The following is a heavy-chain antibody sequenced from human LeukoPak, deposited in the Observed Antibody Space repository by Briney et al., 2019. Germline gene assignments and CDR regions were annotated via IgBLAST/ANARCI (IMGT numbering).Heavy chain of an antibody. J-gene: IGHJ5*02. CDR1: GGSISSGGYY. D-gene: IGHD2-21*02. CDR3: ARASQFHVVVTAVQELGWFDP. V-gene: IGHV4-31*03. Sequence: PSRTLSLTCTVSGGSISSGGYYWSWIRQHPGKGLEWSGYIYYSGSTYYNPSLKSRVTISVDTPKNRFSLKLSSVTAADTAVYYCARASQFHVVVTAVQELGWFDPWGQGTLVTVSS. CDR2: IYYSGST.